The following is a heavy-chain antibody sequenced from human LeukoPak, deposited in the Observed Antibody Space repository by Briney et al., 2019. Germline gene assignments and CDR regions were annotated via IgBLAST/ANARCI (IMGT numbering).Heavy chain of an antibody. CDR1: GFTFSSYS. CDR3: ARGIHYYDSSGYEFDY. Sequence: PGGSLRLSCAASGFTFSSYSMNWVRQAPGKGLEWVSSISSSSSYIYYADSVKGRFTISRDNAKNSLYLQMNSLRAEDTAVYYCARGIHYYDSSGYEFDYWGQGTLVTVSS. CDR2: ISSSSSYI. D-gene: IGHD3-22*01. J-gene: IGHJ4*02. V-gene: IGHV3-21*01.